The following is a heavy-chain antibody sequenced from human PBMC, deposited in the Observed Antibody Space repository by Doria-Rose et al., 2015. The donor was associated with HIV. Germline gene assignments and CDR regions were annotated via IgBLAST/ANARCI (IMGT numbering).Heavy chain of an antibody. Sequence: QVQLQESGPGLVKPSETLSLTCSVSGGSISHYYWSWIRQPPGRGLEYIGDISYTERTNYCHSLKSRVSISIYSSKNKSYLRLSSVSAADTAVYYCARVLSGTYDYWGQVTLVTVPS. V-gene: IGHV4-59*01. J-gene: IGHJ4*02. CDR2: ISYTERT. CDR3: ARVLSGTYDY. D-gene: IGHD1-26*01. CDR1: GGSISHYY.